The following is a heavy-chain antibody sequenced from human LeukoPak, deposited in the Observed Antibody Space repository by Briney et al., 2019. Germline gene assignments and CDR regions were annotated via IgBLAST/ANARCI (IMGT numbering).Heavy chain of an antibody. D-gene: IGHD5-12*01. CDR2: ISWNSGSI. Sequence: GGSLRLSCAASGFTFDDYAMHWVRQAPGKGLEWVSGISWNSGSIGYADSVKGRFTISRDNAKNSLYLQMNSLRAEDMALYYCAKDGGYSGYDHFDYWGRGTLVTVSS. J-gene: IGHJ4*02. V-gene: IGHV3-9*03. CDR3: AKDGGYSGYDHFDY. CDR1: GFTFDDYA.